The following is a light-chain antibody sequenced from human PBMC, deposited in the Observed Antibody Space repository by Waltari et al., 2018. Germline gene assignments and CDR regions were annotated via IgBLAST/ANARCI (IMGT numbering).Light chain of an antibody. CDR2: KAS. J-gene: IGKJ1*01. Sequence: DIQMTQSPSTLSASVGDRVTITCRASQSISSWLAWYQQKPGKAPKLLIYKASTLQSGIPSRFSGSGSGTDFTLTISSLHPDDFATYYCQQYHTYWAFGQGTKVEIK. CDR3: QQYHTYWA. CDR1: QSISSW. V-gene: IGKV1-5*03.